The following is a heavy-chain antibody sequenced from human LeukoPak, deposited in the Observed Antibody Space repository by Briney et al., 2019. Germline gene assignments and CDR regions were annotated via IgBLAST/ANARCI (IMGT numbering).Heavy chain of an antibody. CDR2: IFTSGST. V-gene: IGHV4-4*09. CDR3: ARGRYYDTSGYYCDY. CDR1: GGSISSFY. D-gene: IGHD3-22*01. J-gene: IGHJ4*02. Sequence: SETLSLTCTVSGGSISSFYWSWIRQPPGKGLEWIGYIFTSGSTNYNPSLKSRVTMSVDTSKNQFSLKLSSVTAADTAVYYCARGRYYDTSGYYCDYWGQGTLVTVSS.